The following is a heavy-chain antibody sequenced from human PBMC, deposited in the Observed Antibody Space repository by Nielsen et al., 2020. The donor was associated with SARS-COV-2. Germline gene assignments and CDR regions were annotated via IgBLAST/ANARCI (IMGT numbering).Heavy chain of an antibody. CDR3: ARDSTRGYRYFDS. Sequence: SETLSLTCTVSGGSIRTYYWNWIRQPPGKGLEWFGYIYNSGNNNYTNYNPSLKSRVTVSLDTSKNQFSLNLSSVTAADTAVYYCARDSTRGYRYFDSWGQGTLVTVSS. CDR1: GGSIRTYY. J-gene: IGHJ4*02. V-gene: IGHV4-59*01. CDR2: IYNSGNNNYT. D-gene: IGHD5-18*01.